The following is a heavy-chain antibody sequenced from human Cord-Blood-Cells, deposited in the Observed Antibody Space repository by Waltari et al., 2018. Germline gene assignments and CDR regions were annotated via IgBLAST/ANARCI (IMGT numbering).Heavy chain of an antibody. CDR1: GGSFSAYY. CDR3: AREGESIAAPNWFDP. Sequence: QVQLQQWGAGLLKPSETLSLTCAVYGGSFSAYYWRWISQPPGKGLEWIGEINHSGSTNYNPSLKSRVTISVDTSKNQFSLKLSSVTAADTAVYYCAREGESIAAPNWFDPWGQGTLVTVSS. J-gene: IGHJ5*02. V-gene: IGHV4-34*01. D-gene: IGHD6-6*01. CDR2: INHSGST.